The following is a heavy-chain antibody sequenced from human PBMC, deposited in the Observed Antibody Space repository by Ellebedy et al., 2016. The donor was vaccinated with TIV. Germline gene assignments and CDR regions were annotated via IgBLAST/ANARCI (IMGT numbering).Heavy chain of an antibody. Sequence: AASVKVSCKLSGNTFSMYFMHWVRQAPGQGPEWMGIVNPLEGAPHYAQKYQGRLSMTRDTSTATIYMELSGLTSDDTAVYYCVGAGVELQFFAMWGLGTVVTVSS. CDR3: VGAGVELQFFAM. J-gene: IGHJ4*02. CDR2: VNPLEGAP. CDR1: GNTFSMYF. D-gene: IGHD3-10*01. V-gene: IGHV1-46*01.